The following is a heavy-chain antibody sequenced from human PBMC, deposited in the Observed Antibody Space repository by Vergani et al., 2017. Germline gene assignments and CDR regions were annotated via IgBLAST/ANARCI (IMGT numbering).Heavy chain of an antibody. CDR3: ARAGIAASGDDY. CDR1: GFTFSSYS. J-gene: IGHJ4*02. V-gene: IGHV3-21*01. Sequence: EVQLVESGGGLVKPGGSLRLSCAASGFTFSSYSMNWVHQAPGKGLEWVSSISSSSSYIYYADSVKGRFTISRDNAKNSLYLQMNSLRAEDTAVYYCARAGIAASGDDYWGQGTLVTVSS. CDR2: ISSSSSYI. D-gene: IGHD6-13*01.